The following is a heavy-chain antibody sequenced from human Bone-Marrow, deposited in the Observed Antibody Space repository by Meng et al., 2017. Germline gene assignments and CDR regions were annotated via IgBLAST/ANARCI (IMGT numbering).Heavy chain of an antibody. J-gene: IGHJ5*02. CDR2: INAGNGNK. CDR3: ARGAKFTPPKPNWFDP. CDR1: GYTFTSYA. D-gene: IGHD1-14*01. V-gene: IGHV1-3*01. Sequence: ASVKVSCKASGYTFTSYAMHWVRQAPGQRLEWMGWINAGNGNKKYSQKFQGRVTITRDTSASTAYMELSSLRSEDTAVYYCARGAKFTPPKPNWFDPWGQGTLVTVSS.